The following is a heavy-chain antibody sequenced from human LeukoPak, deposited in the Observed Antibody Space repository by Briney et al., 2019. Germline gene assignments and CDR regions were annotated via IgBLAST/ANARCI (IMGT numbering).Heavy chain of an antibody. J-gene: IGHJ6*03. Sequence: PSETLSLTCAVYGGSFSGYYWSWIRQPPGKGLEWIGEINHSGSTNYNPSLKSRVTISVDTSKNQFSLKLSSVTAADTAVYYCARNVGSPIYYMDVWGKGTTVTVSS. CDR3: ARNVGSPIYYMDV. D-gene: IGHD6-13*01. CDR2: INHSGST. V-gene: IGHV4-34*01. CDR1: GGSFSGYY.